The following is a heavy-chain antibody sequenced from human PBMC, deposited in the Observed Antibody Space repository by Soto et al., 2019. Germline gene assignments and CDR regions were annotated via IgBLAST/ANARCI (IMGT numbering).Heavy chain of an antibody. CDR1: GFSISSGFH. V-gene: IGHV4-38-2*02. D-gene: IGHD2-15*01. CDR3: ARQDRVVAEGRWFDP. J-gene: IGHJ5*02. Sequence: SGTLSLPCTVSGFSISSGFHWAWIRQPPGKGLEWLGSVHYSGNTYYNPSLKSRLTISVDKSKNQFSLNLSSVTAADTAVYYCARQDRVVAEGRWFDPWGQGTLVTVSS. CDR2: VHYSGNT.